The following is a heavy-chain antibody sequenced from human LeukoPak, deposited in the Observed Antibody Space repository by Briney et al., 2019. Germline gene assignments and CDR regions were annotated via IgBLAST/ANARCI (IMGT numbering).Heavy chain of an antibody. V-gene: IGHV3-33*01. CDR1: GFTFSSYG. J-gene: IGHJ6*03. D-gene: IGHD3-10*01. CDR2: IWYDGSNK. CDR3: ARVGITMVRGVIAYMDV. Sequence: AGGSLRLSCAASGFTFSSYGMHWVRQAPGKGLEWVAVIWYDGSNKYYADSVKGRFTISRDNSKNTLYLQMNSLRAEDTAVYYCARVGITMVRGVIAYMDVWGKGTTVTVSS.